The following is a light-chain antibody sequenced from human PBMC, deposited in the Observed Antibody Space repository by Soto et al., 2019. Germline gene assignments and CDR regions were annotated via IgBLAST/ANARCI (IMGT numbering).Light chain of an antibody. CDR1: TSDIGAYEH. V-gene: IGLV2-14*03. CDR2: DVR. Sequence: QSALTQPSSMSGSPGQSITISCTGTTSDIGAYEHVSWYQQRPGRAPKVLIYDVRIRPSEVSNRFSGSKSGATASLTISGLQAGDEAVYYCASKTTSSTVLFGGGTKLTVL. CDR3: ASKTTSSTVL. J-gene: IGLJ3*02.